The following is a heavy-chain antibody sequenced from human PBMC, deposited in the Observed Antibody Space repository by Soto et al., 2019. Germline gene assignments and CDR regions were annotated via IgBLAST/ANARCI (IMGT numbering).Heavy chain of an antibody. V-gene: IGHV3-23*01. CDR3: AKATMSTLNCFDY. CDR2: ISGGGGLT. D-gene: IGHD2-2*01. Sequence: EVQLLESGGNLVQPGGSLRLSCAASGFTFSDCAMSWVRQAPGKGLEWVSTISGGGGLTFYADSVKGRFTISRDSSKNSLYLRLSSLRAEDTALYYCAKATMSTLNCFDYWGQGTLVTVSS. J-gene: IGHJ4*02. CDR1: GFTFSDCA.